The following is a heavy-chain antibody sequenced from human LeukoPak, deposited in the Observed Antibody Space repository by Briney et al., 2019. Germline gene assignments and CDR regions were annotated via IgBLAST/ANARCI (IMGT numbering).Heavy chain of an antibody. J-gene: IGHJ4*02. CDR2: IYYSGST. Sequence: PSETLSLTCAVSGYSISSGYYWGWIRQPPGKGLEWIGYIYYSGSTNYNPSLKSRVTISVDTSKNQFSLKLSSVTAADTAVYYCAREEDADGSGRGIDYWGQGTLVTVSS. CDR3: AREEDADGSGRGIDY. D-gene: IGHD3-10*01. V-gene: IGHV4-38-2*02. CDR1: GYSISSGYY.